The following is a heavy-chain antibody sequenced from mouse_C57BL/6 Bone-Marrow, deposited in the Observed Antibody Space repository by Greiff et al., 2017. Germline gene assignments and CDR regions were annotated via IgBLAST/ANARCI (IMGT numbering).Heavy chain of an antibody. CDR3: ARWGYYSNGWFSY. CDR2: IYPRSGNT. D-gene: IGHD2-5*01. J-gene: IGHJ3*01. Sequence: VQLQQSGAELARPGASVKLSCKASGYTFTSYGISWVKQRTGQGLEWIGEIYPRSGNTYYNEKFKGKATLTADKSSSPAYMELRSLTSEDSAVYFGARWGYYSNGWFSYWGQGTLVSGSA. CDR1: GYTFTSYG. V-gene: IGHV1-81*01.